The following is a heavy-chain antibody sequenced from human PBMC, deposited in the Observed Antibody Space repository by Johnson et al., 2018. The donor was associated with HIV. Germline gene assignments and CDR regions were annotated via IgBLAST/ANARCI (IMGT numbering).Heavy chain of an antibody. CDR2: ISSSGSTI. D-gene: IGHD2-15*01. CDR3: AKEDCSAIVCSDDGFHL. CDR1: GFTFSDYY. Sequence: QVQLVESGGGLVQPGRSLRLSCTASGFTFSDYYMSWIRQAPGKGLEWVSYISSSGSTIYYADSVKGRFTVSRDSSKTTLFLQMKSLRPEDTAVYFWAKEDCSAIVCSDDGFHLWGQGTMVTLSS. J-gene: IGHJ3*01. V-gene: IGHV3-11*04.